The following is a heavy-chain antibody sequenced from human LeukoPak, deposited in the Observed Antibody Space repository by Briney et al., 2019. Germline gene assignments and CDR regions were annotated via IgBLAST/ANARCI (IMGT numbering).Heavy chain of an antibody. V-gene: IGHV5-51*01. CDR1: EYSFATYW. D-gene: IGHD2-15*01. Sequence: GESLQISCKGSEYSFATYWIGWVRQMPGQGLKWMGIIFPGDSDTRYSPSFQGQVTISADKSINTAYLQWSSLKASDTAIYYCASEYCSGGNCYFDYWGQGTLVTVSS. CDR2: IFPGDSDT. J-gene: IGHJ4*02. CDR3: ASEYCSGGNCYFDY.